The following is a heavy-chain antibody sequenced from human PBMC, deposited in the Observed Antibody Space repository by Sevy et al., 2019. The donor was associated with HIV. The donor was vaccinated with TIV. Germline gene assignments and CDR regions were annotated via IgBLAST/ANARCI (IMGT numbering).Heavy chain of an antibody. CDR3: TAGVGACDFDY. Sequence: GGSLRLSCAASGFTFSNAWMSWVRQAPGKGLEWVGRIKSKTEGATRDFAAPVKGKLLISRDDSRNTVYLQTNSLKTEDTAVYYCTAGVGACDFDYWGQGTLVTVSS. V-gene: IGHV3-15*01. D-gene: IGHD1-26*01. CDR1: GFTFSNAW. CDR2: IKSKTEGATR. J-gene: IGHJ4*02.